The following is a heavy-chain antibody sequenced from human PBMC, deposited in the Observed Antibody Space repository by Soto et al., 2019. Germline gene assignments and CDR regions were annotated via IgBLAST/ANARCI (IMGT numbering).Heavy chain of an antibody. CDR3: ARNYYDILTGSMYNWFDP. J-gene: IGHJ5*02. CDR1: GGSISSSSYY. V-gene: IGHV4-39*01. Sequence: SETLSLTCTVSGGSISSSSYYWGWIRQPPGKGLEWIGSIYYSGSTYYNQSLKSRVTISVDTSKNHFSLKLSSVTAADTAVYYCARNYYDILTGSMYNWFDPWGQGTLVTVSS. D-gene: IGHD3-9*01. CDR2: IYYSGST.